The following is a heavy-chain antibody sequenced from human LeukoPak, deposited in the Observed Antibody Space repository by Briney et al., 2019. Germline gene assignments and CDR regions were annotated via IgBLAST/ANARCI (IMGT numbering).Heavy chain of an antibody. D-gene: IGHD5-18*01. V-gene: IGHV4-59*01. CDR1: GGSISSYY. J-gene: IGHJ6*03. CDR3: ARGGYNYGHQDYYYMDV. Sequence: SETLSLTCTVSGGSISSYYWSWIRQPPGKGLEWIGYIYYSGNTNYNPSLKSRVTISVDTSKNQFSLKLSSVTAADTAVYYCARGGYNYGHQDYYYMDVWGKGTTVTISS. CDR2: IYYSGNT.